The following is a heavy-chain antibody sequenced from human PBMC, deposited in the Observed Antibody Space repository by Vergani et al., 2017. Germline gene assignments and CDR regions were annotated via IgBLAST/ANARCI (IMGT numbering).Heavy chain of an antibody. Sequence: QVQLVESGGGLVKPGGSLRLYCAASGFTFSDHYMSWVRQAPGKGLEWISYMSSGDSIYYADSVKGRFTVSRDNTKNTLYLQLNSLRAEDTAVYYCARETDTGSSVSYNYYAMDVWGQGTTVSVSS. CDR2: MSSGDSI. CDR3: ARETDTGSSVSYNYYAMDV. CDR1: GFTFSDHY. D-gene: IGHD3-9*01. V-gene: IGHV3-11*04. J-gene: IGHJ6*02.